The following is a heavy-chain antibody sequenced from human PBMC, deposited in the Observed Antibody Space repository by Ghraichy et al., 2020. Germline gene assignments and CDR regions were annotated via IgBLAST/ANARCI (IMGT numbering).Heavy chain of an antibody. J-gene: IGHJ4*02. CDR1: GYTLTELS. CDR2: FDPEDGET. D-gene: IGHD2-2*01. Sequence: ASVKVSCKVSGYTLTELSMHWVRQAPGKGLEWMGGFDPEDGETIYAQKFQGRVTMTEDTSTDTAYMDLSSLRSEDTAVYYCATVSNEGGVVVPAADQFDYWGQGTLVTVSS. CDR3: ATVSNEGGVVVPAADQFDY. V-gene: IGHV1-24*01.